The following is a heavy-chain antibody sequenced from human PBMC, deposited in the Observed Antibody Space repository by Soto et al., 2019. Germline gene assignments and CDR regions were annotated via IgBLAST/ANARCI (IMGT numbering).Heavy chain of an antibody. D-gene: IGHD3-10*01. V-gene: IGHV1-18*01. J-gene: IGHJ4*01. Sequence: QVQLLQSGAEVKKPGASVKVSCKASGYMFNTYGITWVRQAPGQGLEWMGWISVYNGNIDYAQKFEGSVTMTRDTSTSTAYTKLKCPISDDTAVYYCARTYGSGDYFLPFEYGGHGTPVSDSS. CDR2: ISVYNGNI. CDR1: GYMFNTYG. CDR3: ARTYGSGDYFLPFEY.